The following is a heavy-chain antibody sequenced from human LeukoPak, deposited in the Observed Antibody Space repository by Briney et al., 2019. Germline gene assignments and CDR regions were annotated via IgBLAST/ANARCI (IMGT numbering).Heavy chain of an antibody. J-gene: IGHJ4*02. Sequence: GGSLRLSCAASGFTFSSYSMNWVRKAPGKGLEWVSSISSSSSYIYYADSVKGRFTISRDNAKNSLYLQMNSLRAEDTAVYYCARALPGSGYYYASSYWGQGTLVTVSS. CDR3: ARALPGSGYYYASSY. CDR1: GFTFSSYS. V-gene: IGHV3-21*01. CDR2: ISSSSSYI. D-gene: IGHD3-22*01.